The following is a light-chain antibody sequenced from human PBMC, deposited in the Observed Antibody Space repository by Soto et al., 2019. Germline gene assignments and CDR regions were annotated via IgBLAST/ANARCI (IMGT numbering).Light chain of an antibody. V-gene: IGLV2-14*01. CDR1: SSDVGGYNY. J-gene: IGLJ1*01. CDR3: SSYTSISTLYV. Sequence: QSALTQPASVSGSPGQSITISCTGTSSDVGGYNYVSWYQQHPGKAPKLMIYEVSNRPSGVSNRFSGSKSGNTASLTISGRQAEDEADYYCSSYTSISTLYVFGAGTKLTVL. CDR2: EVS.